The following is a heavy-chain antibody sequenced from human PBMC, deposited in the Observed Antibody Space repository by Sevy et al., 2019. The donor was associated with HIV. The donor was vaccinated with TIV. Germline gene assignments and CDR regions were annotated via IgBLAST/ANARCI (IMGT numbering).Heavy chain of an antibody. Sequence: GGSLRLSCAVSRFTFSNYGMHWVRQAPGKGLEWVALISYDGSNKHYADSVKGRFTISRDNVKNTLFLDMNSLRAEDTAIYYCAKDAGTYYLPYYFDFWGQGTLVTVSS. CDR3: AKDAGTYYLPYYFDF. J-gene: IGHJ4*02. CDR1: RFTFSNYG. V-gene: IGHV3-33*05. D-gene: IGHD1-26*01. CDR2: ISYDGSNK.